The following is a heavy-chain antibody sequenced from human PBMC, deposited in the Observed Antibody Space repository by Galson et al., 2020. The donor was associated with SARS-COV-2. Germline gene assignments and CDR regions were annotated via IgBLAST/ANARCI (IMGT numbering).Heavy chain of an antibody. CDR2: IFTNGNT. CDR1: GGPIRRVISH. J-gene: IGHJ5*02. V-gene: IGHV4-61*02. D-gene: IGHD5-12*01. CDR3: ARSPNPDIVGPNNSWFDT. Sequence: SETLSLTCTVSGGPIRRVISHWTWIRQPAGKGLEWIGRIFTNGNTDYNPSLKSRVTISLDTSENQFSLKLNSVTAADTAVYYCARSPNPDIVGPNNSWFDTWGQGTQVIVSS.